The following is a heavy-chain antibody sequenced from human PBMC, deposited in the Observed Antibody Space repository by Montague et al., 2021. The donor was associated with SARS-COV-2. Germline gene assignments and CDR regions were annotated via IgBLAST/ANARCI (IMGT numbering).Heavy chain of an antibody. D-gene: IGHD3-3*01. Sequence: SETLSLTCAVYGGSFTDYYWTWIRQAPGKGLEWIGEVDHRGSASYSPSLKGRVSISVDRSKNQFSLNLRSVTAADTAAYYCARGQVSVYGVLIMLPAAGALDLWGQGTTVTVSS. CDR1: GGSFTDYY. CDR2: VDHRGSA. V-gene: IGHV4-34*01. CDR3: ARGQVSVYGVLIMLPAAGALDL. J-gene: IGHJ3*01.